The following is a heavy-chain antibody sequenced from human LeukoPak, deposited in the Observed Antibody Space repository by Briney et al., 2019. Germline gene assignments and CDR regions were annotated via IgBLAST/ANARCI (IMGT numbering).Heavy chain of an antibody. CDR3: AKSYFDYSTYYSYYFNL. CDR2: VYTSGST. Sequence: PSETLSLTCTVSGVSISGGYWSWLRQPPGRGLEWIGYVYTSGSTNYNPSLKSRVTISVDTSKSQFALKLSSVTAADTAVYYCAKSYFDYSTYYSYYFNLWGQGALVTVSS. CDR1: GVSISGGY. J-gene: IGHJ4*02. D-gene: IGHD4-11*01. V-gene: IGHV4-4*09.